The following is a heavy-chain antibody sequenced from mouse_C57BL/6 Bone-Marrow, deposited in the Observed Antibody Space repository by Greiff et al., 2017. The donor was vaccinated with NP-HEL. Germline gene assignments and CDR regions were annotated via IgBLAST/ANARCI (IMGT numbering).Heavy chain of an antibody. J-gene: IGHJ1*03. D-gene: IGHD2-4*01. CDR2: IDPSDSYT. CDR3: AIGDYDYPYFDV. V-gene: IGHV1-69*01. CDR1: GYTFTSYW. Sequence: VQVQQPGAELVMPGASVKLSCKASGYTFTSYWQHWVKQRPGQGLEWIGEIDPSDSYTNYNQKFKGKSTLTVDKSSSTAYMQLSSLTSEDSAVYYCAIGDYDYPYFDVWGTGTTVTVSS.